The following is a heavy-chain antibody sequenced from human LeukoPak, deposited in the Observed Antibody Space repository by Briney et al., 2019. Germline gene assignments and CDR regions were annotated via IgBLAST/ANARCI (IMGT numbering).Heavy chain of an antibody. CDR1: GYTFSGYY. Sequence: ASVKVSCKASGYTFSGYYMHWVRQAPGQGLEWMGWINPNSGGTNYAQKFQGRVTMTRDTSISTAHMGLSRLRSDDTAVYYCARGYPLSTTAAGTYFQHWGQGTLVTVSS. CDR3: ARGYPLSTTAAGTYFQH. D-gene: IGHD6-13*01. V-gene: IGHV1-2*02. J-gene: IGHJ1*01. CDR2: INPNSGGT.